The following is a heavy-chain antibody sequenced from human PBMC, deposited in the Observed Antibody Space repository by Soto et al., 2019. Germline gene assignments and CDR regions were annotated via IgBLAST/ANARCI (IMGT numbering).Heavy chain of an antibody. Sequence: QVQLVQSGAEVKKPGSSVKVSCKASGGTFSSYAISWVRQAPGQGLEWMGGIIPLFGTANYAQKFQGRVTITADESTSTAYMELSSLRSEDTAVYYCARWLWQYYYYGMDVWGQGTTVTVSS. D-gene: IGHD5-18*01. CDR1: GGTFSSYA. V-gene: IGHV1-69*01. CDR3: ARWLWQYYYYGMDV. J-gene: IGHJ6*02. CDR2: IIPLFGTA.